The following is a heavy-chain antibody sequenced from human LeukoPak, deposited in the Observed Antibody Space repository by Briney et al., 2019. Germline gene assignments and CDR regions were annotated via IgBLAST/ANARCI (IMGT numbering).Heavy chain of an antibody. CDR1: GFTISSDS. V-gene: IGHV3-30*02. J-gene: IGHJ4*02. Sequence: GGSLRLSCAASGFTISSDSMHWVRQAPGKGLEWVAFIRYDGSNKYYADSVKGRFTISRDNSKNTLYLQMNSLRAEDTAVYYCAKDSSGPLWFDYWGQGTLVTVSS. CDR3: AKDSSGPLWFDY. CDR2: IRYDGSNK. D-gene: IGHD3-22*01.